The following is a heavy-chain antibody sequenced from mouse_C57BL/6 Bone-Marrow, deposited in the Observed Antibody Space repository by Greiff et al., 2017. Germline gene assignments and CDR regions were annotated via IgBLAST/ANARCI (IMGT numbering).Heavy chain of an antibody. D-gene: IGHD1-1*01. CDR1: GYTFTSYG. Sequence: QVPLQQSGAELARPGASVKLSCKASGYTFTSYGISWVKQRTGQGLEWIGEIYPRSGNTYYNEKFKGKATLTADKSSSTAYMELRSLTSEDAAVYFCARGITTVVAKAMDYWGQGTSVTVSS. CDR2: IYPRSGNT. J-gene: IGHJ4*01. CDR3: ARGITTVVAKAMDY. V-gene: IGHV1-81*01.